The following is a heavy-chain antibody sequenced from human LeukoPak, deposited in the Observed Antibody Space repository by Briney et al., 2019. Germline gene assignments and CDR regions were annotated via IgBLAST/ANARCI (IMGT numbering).Heavy chain of an antibody. V-gene: IGHV3-23*01. J-gene: IGHJ4*02. CDR1: GFTFSSYA. CDR2: IRGSGGST. Sequence: TGGSLRLSCAASGFTFSSYAMSWVRQAPGKGLKWVSAIRGSGGSTYYADSVKGRFTISRDNSKNTLYLQMNSLRAEDTAVYYCAKDLSVWRQWPSRSFDYWGQGTLVTVSS. CDR3: AKDLSVWRQWPSRSFDY. D-gene: IGHD6-19*01.